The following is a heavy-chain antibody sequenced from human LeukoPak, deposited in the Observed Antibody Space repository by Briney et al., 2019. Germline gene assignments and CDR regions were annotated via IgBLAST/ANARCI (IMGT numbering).Heavy chain of an antibody. J-gene: IGHJ4*02. CDR3: ARGGGPVHNYDILTGYPGYFDY. D-gene: IGHD3-9*01. Sequence: SETLSLTCAVYGGSFSSYYWSWIRHPPGKGLEWIGYIYYSGSTNYNPSLKSRVTISVDTSKNQFSLKLSSVTAADTAVYYCARGGGPVHNYDILTGYPGYFDYWGQGTLVTVSS. V-gene: IGHV4-59*01. CDR2: IYYSGST. CDR1: GGSFSSYY.